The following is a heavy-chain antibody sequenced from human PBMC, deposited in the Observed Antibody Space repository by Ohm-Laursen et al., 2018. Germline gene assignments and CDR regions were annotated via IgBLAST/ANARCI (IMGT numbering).Heavy chain of an antibody. Sequence: ASVKVSCNASGGTFSSYAISWVRQAPGQGLEWMGIINPRGGSTNYAQKFQGRVTLTRDTSTTTVNMELSSLRSEDTAVYYCARAYYFDSSGHRQDVFDFWGQGTLVTVSP. D-gene: IGHD3-22*01. CDR2: INPRGGST. CDR1: GGTFSSYA. J-gene: IGHJ3*01. CDR3: ARAYYFDSSGHRQDVFDF. V-gene: IGHV1-46*01.